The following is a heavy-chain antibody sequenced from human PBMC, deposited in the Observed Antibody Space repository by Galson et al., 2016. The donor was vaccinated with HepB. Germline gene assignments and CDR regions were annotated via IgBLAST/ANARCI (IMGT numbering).Heavy chain of an antibody. V-gene: IGHV3-43D*04. J-gene: IGHJ1*01. CDR1: GFTFDDYA. CDR3: AKGGCVGDCYGPLDF. D-gene: IGHD2-21*02. Sequence: SLRLSCAASGFTFDDYAMQWVRQTPWRGLEWVALISWDGSRKHYADSVKGRFTISRDNTKNSMNLQLNSLRPEDAALYFCAKGGCVGDCYGPLDFWGQGTLVAVSS. CDR2: ISWDGSRK.